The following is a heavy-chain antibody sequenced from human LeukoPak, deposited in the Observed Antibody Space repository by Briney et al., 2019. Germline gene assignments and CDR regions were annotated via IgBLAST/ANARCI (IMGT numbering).Heavy chain of an antibody. J-gene: IGHJ4*02. Sequence: HSETLSLTCAVSGGSISSGGYSWSWIRQPPGKGLEWIGYIYHSGSTYYNPSLKSRVTISVDRSKNQFSLKLSSVTAADTAVYYCARGGGYCSGGSCYLSPFDYWGQGTLVTVSS. CDR1: GGSISSGGYS. V-gene: IGHV4-30-2*01. CDR3: ARGGGYCSGGSCYLSPFDY. CDR2: IYHSGST. D-gene: IGHD2-15*01.